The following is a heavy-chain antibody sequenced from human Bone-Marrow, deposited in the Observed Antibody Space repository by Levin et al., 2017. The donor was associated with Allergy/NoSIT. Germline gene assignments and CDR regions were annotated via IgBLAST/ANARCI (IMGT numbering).Heavy chain of an antibody. Sequence: GESLKISCAASGFTFSRYWMSWVRQTPGKGLECVAYIKHDGSEAYYVTSVEGRFTISRDNAKNSLFLQMNSLRAEDTAVYYCVRDFYSSGPGDFDYWGQGSLVTVSS. CDR1: GFTFSRYW. V-gene: IGHV3-7*01. CDR3: VRDFYSSGPGDFDY. D-gene: IGHD6-19*01. CDR2: IKHDGSEA. J-gene: IGHJ4*02.